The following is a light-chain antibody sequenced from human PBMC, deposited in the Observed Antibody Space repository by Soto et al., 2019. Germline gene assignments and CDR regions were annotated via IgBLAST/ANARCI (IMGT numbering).Light chain of an antibody. CDR1: QSISSS. CDR3: QQYNTT. V-gene: IGKV1-5*03. CDR2: KAS. Sequence: DIQMTQSPSTLSASVGDRVTITCRASQSISSSLAWYQQKPGKAPKLLIYKASTLQSGVPSRFSGSGSGSEFTLTISSLQPDDFVTYYCQQYNTTFGQGTKVEIK. J-gene: IGKJ2*01.